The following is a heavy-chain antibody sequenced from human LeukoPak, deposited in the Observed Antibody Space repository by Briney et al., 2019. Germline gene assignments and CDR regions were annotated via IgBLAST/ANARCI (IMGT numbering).Heavy chain of an antibody. CDR1: GGSLSYYY. J-gene: IGHJ3*02. V-gene: IGHV4-34*01. Sequence: SETLSLTCAVYGGSLSYYYWNWIRQPPGKGLEWIGEINHRGRTSFNPSLNSRLTISVDTSKNQFSLKLSSVTAADTAVYYCARQYYYDSSGPDAFDIWGQGTMVTVSS. CDR2: INHRGRT. D-gene: IGHD3-22*01. CDR3: ARQYYYDSSGPDAFDI.